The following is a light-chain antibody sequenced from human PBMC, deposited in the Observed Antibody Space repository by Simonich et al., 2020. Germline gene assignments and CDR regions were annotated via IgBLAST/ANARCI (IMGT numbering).Light chain of an antibody. CDR2: WAS. Sequence: DIVMTQSPDSLAVSLGERATINCKSSQSVLYSSNNKNYLAWYQQKPGQPPKLLIYWASPRESVVPDRFSGSGAGTDLTLTISSLQAEDVAVYYCQQYYSTPPWTFGQGTKVEIK. CDR3: QQYYSTPPWT. J-gene: IGKJ1*01. CDR1: QSVLYSSNNKNY. V-gene: IGKV4-1*01.